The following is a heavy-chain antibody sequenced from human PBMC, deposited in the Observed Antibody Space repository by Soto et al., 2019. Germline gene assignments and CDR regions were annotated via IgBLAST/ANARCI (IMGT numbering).Heavy chain of an antibody. D-gene: IGHD1-7*01. CDR2: ISYDGSNK. CDR3: AKERGTTYDY. CDR1: GFTFSSYG. Sequence: QVQLVESGGGVVQPGRSLRLSCAASGFTFSSYGMHWVRQAPGKGLEWVAVISYDGSNKYYADSVKGRFTISRDNSKNTLYLQMNSLRAEDTAVYYCAKERGTTYDYWGQGTLVTVSS. J-gene: IGHJ4*02. V-gene: IGHV3-30*18.